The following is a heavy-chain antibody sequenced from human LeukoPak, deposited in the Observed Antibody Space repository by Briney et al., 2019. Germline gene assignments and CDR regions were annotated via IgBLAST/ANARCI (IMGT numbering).Heavy chain of an antibody. CDR2: IYTSGST. D-gene: IGHD3-22*01. J-gene: IGHJ4*02. V-gene: IGHV4-4*07. Sequence: SETLSLTCTVSGGSISSYYWSWIRQPAGKGLEWIGRIYTSGSTNYNPSLKSRVTMSVDTSKNQFSLKLSSVTAADTAVYYCVATGPYYYDSSGNGAHFDYWGQGTPVTVSS. CDR3: VATGPYYYDSSGNGAHFDY. CDR1: GGSISSYY.